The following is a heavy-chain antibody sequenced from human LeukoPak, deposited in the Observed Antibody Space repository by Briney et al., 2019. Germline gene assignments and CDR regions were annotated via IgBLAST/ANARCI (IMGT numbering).Heavy chain of an antibody. CDR2: IYYSGST. V-gene: IGHV4-59*08. D-gene: IGHD6-19*01. J-gene: IGHJ4*02. CDR1: GGSISPYH. Sequence: RTSETLSLTCTVSGGSISPYHWGWIRQPPGKGLEWTGYIYYSGSTNYNPSLNSRVTISVDTSKNQFSLRLSSVTAADTAIYYCARAVSGRFDYWGQGTLVTVSS. CDR3: ARAVSGRFDY.